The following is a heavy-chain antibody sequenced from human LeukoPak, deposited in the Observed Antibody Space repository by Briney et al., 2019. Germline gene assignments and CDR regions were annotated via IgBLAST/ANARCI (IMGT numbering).Heavy chain of an antibody. CDR3: ARDVGATGWHTFDY. D-gene: IGHD3-9*01. V-gene: IGHV6-1*01. Sequence: SQTLSLTCAISGDSVSSNNGAWNWIRQSPSRGLEWLGRTYYRPKWYNDYAGSFISRITISPDTSKNQFSLQLGSVTPEDTAVYYCARDVGATGWHTFDYWGQGTLVTVSS. J-gene: IGHJ4*02. CDR2: TYYRPKWYN. CDR1: GDSVSSNNGA.